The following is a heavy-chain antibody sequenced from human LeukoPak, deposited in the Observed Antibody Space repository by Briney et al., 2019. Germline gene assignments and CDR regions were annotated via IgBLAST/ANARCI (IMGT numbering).Heavy chain of an antibody. CDR1: GVSIYRSSYY. V-gene: IGHV4-39*07. D-gene: IGHD2-2*01. CDR3: ARVDQLLGYAFDI. Sequence: SETLSLTCTASGVSIYRSSYYWGWIRQPPGKGLEWIGSIYYTGSTNYNPSLKSRVAISVDTSKNQFSLKLSSVTAADTAVYYCARVDQLLGYAFDIWGQGTMVTVSS. J-gene: IGHJ3*02. CDR2: IYYTGST.